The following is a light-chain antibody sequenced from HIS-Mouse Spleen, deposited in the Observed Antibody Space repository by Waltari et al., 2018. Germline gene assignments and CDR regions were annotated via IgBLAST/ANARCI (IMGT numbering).Light chain of an antibody. CDR1: ALPKKY. CDR3: YSTDSSGNHRV. J-gene: IGLJ2*01. Sequence: SYELTQPPSVSVSPGQKARITCSGDALPKKYAYWYQQKSGQAPVRVIYEDSKRPSGIPERFSGSSSGTMATLTISGAQVEDEADYYCYSTDSSGNHRVFGGGTKLTVL. V-gene: IGLV3-10*01. CDR2: EDS.